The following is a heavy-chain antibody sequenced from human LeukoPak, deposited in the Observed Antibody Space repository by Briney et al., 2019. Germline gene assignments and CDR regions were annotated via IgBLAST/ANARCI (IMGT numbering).Heavy chain of an antibody. CDR3: ARGVAADR. J-gene: IGHJ4*02. V-gene: IGHV4-38-2*02. CDR2: IFHSGST. Sequence: SETLSLTCTVSGYSISSGYYWGWIRQPPGKGLEWIASIFHSGSTYYNPSLKSRVTISVDTSKNQFSLKLSSVTAADTAVYYCARGVAADRWGQGTLVTVSS. CDR1: GYSISSGYY. D-gene: IGHD6-13*01.